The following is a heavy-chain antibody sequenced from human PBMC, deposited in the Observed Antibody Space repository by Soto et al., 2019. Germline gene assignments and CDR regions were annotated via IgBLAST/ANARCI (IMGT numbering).Heavy chain of an antibody. Sequence: ASVKVSCKASGYTFTRYDINWVRHATGQRTEWMGWMSPNSGNTGDAQKFQGRVTMTRSTSISTAYMELSSLRSEDTAVYYSARGAPNWWFDSWGEGTLVTVAS. D-gene: IGHD7-27*01. CDR2: MSPNSGNT. V-gene: IGHV1-8*01. CDR1: GYTFTRYD. CDR3: ARGAPNWWFDS. J-gene: IGHJ5*01.